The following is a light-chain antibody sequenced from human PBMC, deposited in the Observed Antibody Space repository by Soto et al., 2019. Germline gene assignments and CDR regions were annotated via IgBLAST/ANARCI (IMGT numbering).Light chain of an antibody. J-gene: IGKJ1*01. CDR2: AAS. Sequence: DIQMTQSPSSLSASVGDRVTITCRASQSISSYLNWYQQKPGKAPKVLIYAASSLQSGVPSRFSGSGSGTDFTLKISRVEAEDVGVYYCMQALHTPRTFGQGTKVDI. V-gene: IGKV1-39*01. CDR3: MQALHTPRT. CDR1: QSISSY.